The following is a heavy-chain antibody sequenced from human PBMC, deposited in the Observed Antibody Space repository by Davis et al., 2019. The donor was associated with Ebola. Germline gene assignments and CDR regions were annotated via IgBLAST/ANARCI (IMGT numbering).Heavy chain of an antibody. D-gene: IGHD3-22*01. CDR2: INPHNGNT. Sequence: AASVKVSCKASGYTFTNYGITWVRQAPGQGLEWMGWINPHNGNTNYAQNVQGRVTMTTDTSTSTAYMEVGSLRSEDTAVYYCARGYDNSGYTYWGQGTLVTVSS. CDR1: GYTFTNYG. V-gene: IGHV1-18*04. CDR3: ARGYDNSGYTY. J-gene: IGHJ4*02.